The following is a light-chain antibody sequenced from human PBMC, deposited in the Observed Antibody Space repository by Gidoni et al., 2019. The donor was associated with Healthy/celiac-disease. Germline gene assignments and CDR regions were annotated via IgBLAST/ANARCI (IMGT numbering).Light chain of an antibody. CDR2: GAS. Sequence: ELVLTQSPGTLSLSPGERATLSCRASQSVSSSYLAWYQQKPGQAPRLLIYGASSRATGIPDRFSGSGSGTVFTLTISRLEPEDLAVYYCQQYGSSPETFXQXTKVEIK. CDR1: QSVSSSY. CDR3: QQYGSSPET. J-gene: IGKJ1*01. V-gene: IGKV3-20*01.